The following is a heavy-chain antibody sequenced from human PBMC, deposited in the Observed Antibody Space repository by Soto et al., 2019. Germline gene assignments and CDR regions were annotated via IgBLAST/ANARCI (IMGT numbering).Heavy chain of an antibody. J-gene: IGHJ4*02. CDR1: GGSVSSGSYY. D-gene: IGHD3-3*01. V-gene: IGHV4-61*01. Sequence: SETLSLTCTVSGGSVSSGSYYWSWIRQPPGKGLEWIGYIYYSGSTNYNPSLKSRVTISVDTSKNQFSLKLRSVTAADTAVYYCASLGGYYRRDTYFDYWGQGTLVTVSS. CDR2: IYYSGST. CDR3: ASLGGYYRRDTYFDY.